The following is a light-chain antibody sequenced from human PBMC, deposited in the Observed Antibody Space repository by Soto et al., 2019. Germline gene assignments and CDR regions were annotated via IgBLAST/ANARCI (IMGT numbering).Light chain of an antibody. J-gene: IGKJ5*01. CDR1: QGIRNY. V-gene: IGKV1-27*01. CDR2: AAS. CDR3: QRCDNARRIT. Sequence: DIQMTQSPSSLSASVGDTVTLTCRASQGIRNYLAWYQKKPGKAPKLLIYAASTLQSGVPSRFSGSGSGTDLTLTIRSLQTEDVATYYCQRCDNARRITFGQGTRLEIK.